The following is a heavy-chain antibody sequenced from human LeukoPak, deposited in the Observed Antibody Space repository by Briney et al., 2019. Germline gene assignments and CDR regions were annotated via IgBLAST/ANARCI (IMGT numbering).Heavy chain of an antibody. CDR3: AKGAWWELLSTYFDY. D-gene: IGHD1-26*01. V-gene: IGHV3-30*02. CDR1: GFTFSSYG. J-gene: IGHJ4*02. Sequence: GGSLRLSCAASGFTFSSYGMHWVRQARGKGLEWVAFIRYDGSNKYYADSVKGRFTISRDNSKNTLYLQMNSLRAEDTAVYYCAKGAWWELLSTYFDYWGQGTLVTVSS. CDR2: IRYDGSNK.